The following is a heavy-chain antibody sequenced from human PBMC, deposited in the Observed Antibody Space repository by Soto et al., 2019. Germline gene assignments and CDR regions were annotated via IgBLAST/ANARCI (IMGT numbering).Heavy chain of an antibody. CDR3: ARESEDLTSNFDY. Sequence: PGGSLRLSCAASGFNFSTYGMNWVRQAPGKGLEWVSSISSKGSYIYYTPSVKGRFTISRDNAKNSLYLEMNSLRAEDTAVYYCARESEDLTSNFDYWGQGTLVTVSS. CDR1: GFNFSTYG. CDR2: ISSKGSYI. V-gene: IGHV3-21*01. J-gene: IGHJ4*02.